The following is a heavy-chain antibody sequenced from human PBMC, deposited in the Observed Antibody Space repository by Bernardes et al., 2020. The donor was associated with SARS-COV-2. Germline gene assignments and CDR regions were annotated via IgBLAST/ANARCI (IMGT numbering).Heavy chain of an antibody. V-gene: IGHV6-1*01. Sequence: SQSRSLTGAISGDSVSSNSAAWNWIRQSPSRGLEWLGRTYYRSKWYNDYAVSVKSRITINPDTSKNQFSLQLNSVTPEDTAVYYCARGIYDPPYYYYYYGMDVWGQGTTVTVSS. J-gene: IGHJ6*02. CDR1: GDSVSSNSAA. CDR2: TYYRSKWYN. D-gene: IGHD3-16*01. CDR3: ARGIYDPPYYYYYYGMDV.